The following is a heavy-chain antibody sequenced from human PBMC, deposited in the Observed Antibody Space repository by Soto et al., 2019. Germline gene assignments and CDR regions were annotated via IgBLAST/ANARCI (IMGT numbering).Heavy chain of an antibody. CDR3: ARVPRNVYSHDPFDV. J-gene: IGHJ3*01. V-gene: IGHV4-31*03. CDR2: IYYSGTT. CDR1: VGSISSGDCY. D-gene: IGHD4-4*01. Sequence: QVQLQESGPGLVKPSKTLSLTCTVSVGSISSGDCYWSWLRQHPGKGLEWIGNIYYSGTTYYNAPLKSRLTILIDTSKNQFTLNLTSVTAADTAVYYCARVPRNVYSHDPFDVWGQGTRVTVSS.